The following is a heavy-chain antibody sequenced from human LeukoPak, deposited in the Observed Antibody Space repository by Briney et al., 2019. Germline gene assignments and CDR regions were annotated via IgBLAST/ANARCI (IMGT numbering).Heavy chain of an antibody. D-gene: IGHD3-22*01. CDR3: ARDRWDSSGYYYSWFDP. V-gene: IGHV4-4*07. J-gene: IGHJ5*02. Sequence: PSETLSLTCTVSGGSISSYYWSWIRQPAGKGLEWIGRIYTSGSTNYNPSLKSRVTMSVDTSKNQFSLKLSSVTAADTAVYYCARDRWDSSGYYYSWFDPWGQGTLVTVSS. CDR2: IYTSGST. CDR1: GGSISSYY.